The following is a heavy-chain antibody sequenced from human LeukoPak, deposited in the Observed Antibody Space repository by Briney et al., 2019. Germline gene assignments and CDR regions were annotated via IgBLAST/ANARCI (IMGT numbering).Heavy chain of an antibody. CDR2: ISSSGSTI. D-gene: IGHD3-9*01. CDR3: ARTKTGRYFDWFRYQRDY. V-gene: IGHV3-11*01. J-gene: IGHJ4*02. CDR1: GFTFSDYY. Sequence: PGGSLRLSCAASGFTFSDYYMSWIRQAPGKGLEWVSYISSSGSTIYYADSVKGRFTISRDNAKNPLYLQMNSLRAEDAAVYYCARTKTGRYFDWFRYQRDYWGQGTLVTVSS.